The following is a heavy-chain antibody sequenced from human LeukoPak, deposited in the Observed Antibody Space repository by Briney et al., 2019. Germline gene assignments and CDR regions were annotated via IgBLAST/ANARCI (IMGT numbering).Heavy chain of an antibody. D-gene: IGHD5-18*01. CDR3: ARVDTAMVIDY. Sequence: SVKVSCKASGGTFSSYAISWVRQAPGQGLEWMGRIIPILGIANYAQKFQGRVTITADKSTSTAYMELSSLRSEDTAVYYCARVDTAMVIDYWGQGALVTVSS. CDR2: IIPILGIA. CDR1: GGTFSSYA. J-gene: IGHJ4*02. V-gene: IGHV1-69*04.